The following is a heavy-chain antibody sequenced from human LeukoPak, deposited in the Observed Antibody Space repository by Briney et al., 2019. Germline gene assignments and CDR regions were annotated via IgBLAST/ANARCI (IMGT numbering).Heavy chain of an antibody. CDR1: GYTFTSYG. D-gene: IGHD7-27*01. Sequence: GSVEVSFKAAGYTFTSYGISWVRQAPGQGVEWMGWISAYNGNTNYAQKLQGRVTMTTDTSTSTAYMELRSLRSDDTAVYYCARPLGYYGMDVWGQGTTVTVSS. CDR3: ARPLGYYGMDV. CDR2: ISAYNGNT. V-gene: IGHV1-18*01. J-gene: IGHJ6*02.